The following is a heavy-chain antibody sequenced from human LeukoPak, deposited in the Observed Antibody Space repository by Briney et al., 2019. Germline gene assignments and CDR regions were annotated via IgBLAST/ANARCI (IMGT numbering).Heavy chain of an antibody. V-gene: IGHV3-7*05. CDR3: ARILRSGNSGYACDY. CDR1: GFSFSNCW. D-gene: IGHD5-12*01. J-gene: IGHJ4*02. Sequence: GGSLKLSCAVSGFSFSNCWMTWVRQAPPKGLQWVANINQDGSEKNYVDSVKGRFTISRDNAKKSLYLQMNSLRAEETAVYFCARILRSGNSGYACDYWGQGALVTVSS. CDR2: INQDGSEK.